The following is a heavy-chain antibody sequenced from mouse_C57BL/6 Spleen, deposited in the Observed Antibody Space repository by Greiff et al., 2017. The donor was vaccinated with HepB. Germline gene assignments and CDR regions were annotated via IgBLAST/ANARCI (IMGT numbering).Heavy chain of an antibody. J-gene: IGHJ2*01. CDR2: IDPSDSYT. V-gene: IGHV1-50*01. CDR3: ARPDSSGYDFDY. D-gene: IGHD3-2*02. CDR1: GYTFTSYW. Sequence: VQLQQSGAELVKPGASVKLSCKASGYTFTSYWMQWVKQRPGQGLEWIGEIDPSDSYTNYNQKFKGKATLTVDTSSSTAYMQLSSLTSEDSAVYYCARPDSSGYDFDYWGHGTTLTVSS.